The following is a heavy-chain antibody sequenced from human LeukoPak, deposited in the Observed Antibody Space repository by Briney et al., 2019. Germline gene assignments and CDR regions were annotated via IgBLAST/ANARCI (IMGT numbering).Heavy chain of an antibody. Sequence: SETLSLTCAVYGGSFSGYYWSWIRQPPGKGLEWIGEINHSGSTNYNPSLKSRVTISVDKSRNQLSLKLTSVTAADTAVYYCARGDASGYPDYWGQGTLVTVSS. D-gene: IGHD3-22*01. CDR1: GGSFSGYY. V-gene: IGHV4-34*01. CDR2: INHSGST. J-gene: IGHJ4*02. CDR3: ARGDASGYPDY.